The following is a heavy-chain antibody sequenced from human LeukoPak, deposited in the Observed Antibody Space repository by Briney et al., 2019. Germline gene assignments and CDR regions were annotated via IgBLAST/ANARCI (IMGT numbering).Heavy chain of an antibody. V-gene: IGHV3-23*01. Sequence: GASLRLSCAASGFTFSSYARSWVRQAPGKGLEWVSAISGSGGSTYYADSVKGRFTISRDNSRNTLYLQMNSLRAEDTAVYYCARGIKWLVPNGFDYWGQGTLVTVSS. J-gene: IGHJ4*02. CDR3: ARGIKWLVPNGFDY. CDR1: GFTFSSYA. D-gene: IGHD6-19*01. CDR2: ISGSGGST.